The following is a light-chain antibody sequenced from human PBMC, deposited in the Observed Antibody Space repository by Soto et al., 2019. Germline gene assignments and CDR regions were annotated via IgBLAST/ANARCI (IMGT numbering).Light chain of an antibody. Sequence: DVVLTQSPLSLPVTLGQPASISCTSSQALVYGDGNTYLIWVQQRPGQSPRGLIYNVSRRDSGVPDRFSGSGSVTDFTLNISRVEAEDVGIYYCMHNTHWPRTFGQGTKVEIK. CDR1: QALVYGDGNTY. CDR2: NVS. CDR3: MHNTHWPRT. J-gene: IGKJ1*01. V-gene: IGKV2-30*01.